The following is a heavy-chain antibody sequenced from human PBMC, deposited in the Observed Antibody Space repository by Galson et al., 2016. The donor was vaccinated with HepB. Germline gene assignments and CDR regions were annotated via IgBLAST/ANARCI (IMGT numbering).Heavy chain of an antibody. CDR1: GFTFSGFG. CDR2: VSYDGGNE. D-gene: IGHD2-8*01. V-gene: IGHV3-30*18. Sequence: SLRLSCAASGFTFSGFGMHWVRQGPGKGLEGVATVSYDGGNEYYADSVKGRFTISRDNANNTVYLQMNSLRPEDTGVYYCAKDLYYALDVWGQGTSIIVS. J-gene: IGHJ6*02. CDR3: AKDLYYALDV.